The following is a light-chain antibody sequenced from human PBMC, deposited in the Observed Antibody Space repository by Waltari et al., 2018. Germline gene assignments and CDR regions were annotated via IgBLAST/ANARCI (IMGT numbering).Light chain of an antibody. CDR3: MQGTHWPRT. Sequence: DVVMTQSPLSLPVTLGQPASISCRSSQSLVHSDGNTYLNWFHQRPGQSPRRLIHKVSNRDSVVPDRFSGSGSGTDFTLKISRVEAEDVGVYYCMQGTHWPRTFGQGTKVEIK. J-gene: IGKJ1*01. CDR1: QSLVHSDGNTY. V-gene: IGKV2-30*02. CDR2: KVS.